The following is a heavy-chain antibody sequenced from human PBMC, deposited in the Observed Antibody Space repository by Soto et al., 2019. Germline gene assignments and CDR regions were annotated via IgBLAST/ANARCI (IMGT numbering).Heavy chain of an antibody. CDR2: IDWDNDK. V-gene: IGHV2-70*04. Sequence: SGPTLVNPTQTLTLTCTFSGFSLTTSGVRVSWIRQPPGKALEWLARIDWDNDKFYSTSLKTRLTISKDTSKNQVVLTMTNMEPVDTAKYYCAKTGRDGSWFDPWGPGTLVTVSS. CDR3: AKTGRDGSWFDP. J-gene: IGHJ5*02. D-gene: IGHD2-15*01. CDR1: GFSLTTSGVR.